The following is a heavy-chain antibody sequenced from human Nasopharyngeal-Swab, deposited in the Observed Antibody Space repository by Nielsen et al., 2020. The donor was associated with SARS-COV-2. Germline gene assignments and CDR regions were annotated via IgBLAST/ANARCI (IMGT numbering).Heavy chain of an antibody. CDR3: ARHRRATVDPENAFDI. J-gene: IGHJ3*02. CDR2: IYPGDSDT. D-gene: IGHD4-23*01. CDR1: GYSFTSYC. V-gene: IGHV5-51*01. Sequence: GESLKISCKGSGYSFTSYCIGWVRQMPGKGLEWMGIIYPGDSDTRYSPSFQGQVTISADKSISTAYLQWSSLKASDTAMYYCARHRRATVDPENAFDIWGQGTMVTVSS.